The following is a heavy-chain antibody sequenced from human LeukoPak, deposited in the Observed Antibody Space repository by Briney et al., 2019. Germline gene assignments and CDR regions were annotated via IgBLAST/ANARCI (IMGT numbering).Heavy chain of an antibody. V-gene: IGHV4-4*07. CDR2: IYTSGST. D-gene: IGHD2-2*01. J-gene: IGHJ4*02. Sequence: SETLSLTCTVSGGSISSYYWSWIRQPAGKGLEWIGRIYTSGSTNYNPSLKSRVAMSVDTSKNQFSLKLSSVTAADTAVYYCARITYCSSTSCTYYFDYWGQGTLVTVSS. CDR3: ARITYCSSTSCTYYFDY. CDR1: GGSISSYY.